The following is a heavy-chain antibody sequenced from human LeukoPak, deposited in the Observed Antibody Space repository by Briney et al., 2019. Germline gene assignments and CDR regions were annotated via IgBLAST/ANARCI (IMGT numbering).Heavy chain of an antibody. V-gene: IGHV1-69*13. CDR3: ARDPTRITIFGVVPQYMDV. D-gene: IGHD3-3*01. CDR2: IIPIFGTA. Sequence: SVKVSCKASGGTFSSYAISWVRQAPGQGLEWMGGIIPIFGTANYAQKFQGRVTITADESTSTAYMELSSLRSEDTAVYYCARDPTRITIFGVVPQYMDVWGKGTTVTVSS. CDR1: GGTFSSYA. J-gene: IGHJ6*03.